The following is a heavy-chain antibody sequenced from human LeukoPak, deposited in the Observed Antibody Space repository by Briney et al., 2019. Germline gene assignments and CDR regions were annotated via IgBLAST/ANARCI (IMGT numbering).Heavy chain of an antibody. CDR2: IYTSGST. J-gene: IGHJ3*02. CDR1: GYSISSGYY. CDR3: ARDPDAVAGTNAFDI. Sequence: PSETLSLTCAVSGYSISSGYYWGWIRQPPGKGLEWIGRIYTSGSTNYNPSLKSRVTMSVDTSKNQFSLKLSSVTAADTAVYYCARDPDAVAGTNAFDIWGQGTMVTVSS. V-gene: IGHV4-38-2*02. D-gene: IGHD6-19*01.